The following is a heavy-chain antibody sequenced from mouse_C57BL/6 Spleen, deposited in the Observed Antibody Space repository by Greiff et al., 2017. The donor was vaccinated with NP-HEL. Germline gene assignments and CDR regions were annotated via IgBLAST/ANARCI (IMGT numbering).Heavy chain of an antibody. Sequence: QVQLQQSGAELVKPGASVKISCKASGYAFSSYWMNWVKQRPGKGLEWIGQIYPGDGDTNYNGKFKGKATLTADTSSSTAYMQLRSLTSEDSAVYVCAREGDYYGRGNYWGQGTTLTVSS. V-gene: IGHV1-80*01. CDR1: GYAFSSYW. CDR3: AREGDYYGRGNY. D-gene: IGHD1-1*01. CDR2: IYPGDGDT. J-gene: IGHJ2*01.